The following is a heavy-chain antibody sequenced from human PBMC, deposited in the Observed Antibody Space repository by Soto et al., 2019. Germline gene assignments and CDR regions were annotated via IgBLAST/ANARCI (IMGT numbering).Heavy chain of an antibody. CDR1: GGTFRNSA. CDR2: IMPIFRIP. V-gene: IGHV1-69*12. Sequence: QVQLEQSGAEVKKPGSSVKLSCKASGGTFRNSAISWVRQAPGQGLEWMGGIMPIFRIPDYAQKFQGRVTITADESTNTAYMELSGLRSDDTAVYYCARDNDRPQLGGNYYYILDVWGHGTTVTVSS. D-gene: IGHD1-1*01. J-gene: IGHJ6*02. CDR3: ARDNDRPQLGGNYYYILDV.